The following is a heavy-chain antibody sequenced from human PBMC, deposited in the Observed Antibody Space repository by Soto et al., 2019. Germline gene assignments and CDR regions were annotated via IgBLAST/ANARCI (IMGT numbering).Heavy chain of an antibody. CDR2: INAGDGNT. CDR3: TRGGPAALLGFDN. D-gene: IGHD2-2*01. CDR1: RYTFTNYV. J-gene: IGHJ5*02. Sequence: QVHLVQSGADVKKPGASVHVSCKASRYTFTNYVIHWVRLAPGERLEWMGWINAGDGNTRYSQKFHDRVTITMDTYSTTVYMKLTSLSADATAVYYCTRGGPAALLGFDNWCQGTLVTAPS. V-gene: IGHV1-3*01.